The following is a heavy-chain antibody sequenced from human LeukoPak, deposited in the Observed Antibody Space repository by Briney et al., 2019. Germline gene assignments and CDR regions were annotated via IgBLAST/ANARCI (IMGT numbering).Heavy chain of an antibody. V-gene: IGHV3-30*18. CDR3: AKDRSNLGYWDAFDI. Sequence: PGRSLRLSCAASGFTFSSYGMHWVRQAPGKGLEWVAVISYDGSNKYYADSVKGRFTISRDNSKNTLYLQMNSLRAEDTAVYYCAKDRSNLGYWDAFDIWGQGTMVTVSS. CDR2: ISYDGSNK. J-gene: IGHJ3*02. D-gene: IGHD2-15*01. CDR1: GFTFSSYG.